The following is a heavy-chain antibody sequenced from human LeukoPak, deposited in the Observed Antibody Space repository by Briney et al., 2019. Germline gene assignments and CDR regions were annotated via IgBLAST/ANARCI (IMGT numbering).Heavy chain of an antibody. CDR1: GYTFTGYN. V-gene: IGHV1-2*02. Sequence: ASVKVSCKVSGYTFTGYNIHWVRQAPGQGLEWMGWISPMNGDTNYAQKFQGSVTMTRDTSVTTAYMELNRLTSDDTAVYYCARGGNTMIRGVASTPARYHYYMDVWGKGTPVTVSS. J-gene: IGHJ6*03. CDR3: ARGGNTMIRGVASTPARYHYYMDV. D-gene: IGHD3-10*01. CDR2: ISPMNGDT.